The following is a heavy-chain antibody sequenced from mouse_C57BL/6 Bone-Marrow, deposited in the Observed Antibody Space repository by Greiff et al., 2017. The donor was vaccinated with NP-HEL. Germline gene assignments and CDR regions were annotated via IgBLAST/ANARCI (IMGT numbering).Heavy chain of an antibody. CDR2: ISSGGSYT. V-gene: IGHV5-6*01. D-gene: IGHD4-1*01. Sequence: EVKLVESGGDLVKPGGSLKLSCAASGFTFSSYGMSWVRQTPDKRLEWVATISSGGSYTYYPDSVKGRFTISRDNAKNTLYLQMSSLKSEDTAMYYCARHLTGSFDVWGTGTTVTVSS. CDR3: ARHLTGSFDV. CDR1: GFTFSSYG. J-gene: IGHJ1*03.